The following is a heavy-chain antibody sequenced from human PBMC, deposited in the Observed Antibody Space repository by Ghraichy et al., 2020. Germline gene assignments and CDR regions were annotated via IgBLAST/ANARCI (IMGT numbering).Heavy chain of an antibody. CDR2: IIPIFGTA. J-gene: IGHJ6*02. Sequence: SVKVSCKASGGTFSSYAISWVRQAPGQGLEWMGGIIPIFGTANYAQKFQGRVTITADESTSTAYMELSSLRSEDTAVYYCARDFPQNYYDSSGQYPENYYYGMDVWGQGTTVTVSS. D-gene: IGHD3-22*01. CDR1: GGTFSSYA. V-gene: IGHV1-69*13. CDR3: ARDFPQNYYDSSGQYPENYYYGMDV.